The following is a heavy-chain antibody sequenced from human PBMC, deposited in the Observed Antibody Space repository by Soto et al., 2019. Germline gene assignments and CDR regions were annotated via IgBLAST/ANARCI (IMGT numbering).Heavy chain of an antibody. CDR2: INHSGST. V-gene: IGHV4-34*01. D-gene: IGHD5-18*01. J-gene: IGHJ5*02. CDR1: GGSFSGYY. CDR3: ARIPVDTYMINWFDP. Sequence: PSETLSLTCAVYGGSFSGYYWSWIRQPPGKGLEWIGEINHSGSTNYNPSLKSRVTISVDTSKNQFSLRLTSVTAADTAVYYCARIPVDTYMINWFDPWGQGTLVTVSS.